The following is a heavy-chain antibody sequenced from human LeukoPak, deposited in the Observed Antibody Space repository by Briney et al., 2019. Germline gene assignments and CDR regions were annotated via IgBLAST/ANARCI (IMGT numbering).Heavy chain of an antibody. Sequence: SETLSLTCAVYGGSFSGYYWSWIRQPPGKGLEWIGEINHSGSTNYNPSLKSRVTISVDTSKNQFSLKPSSVTAADTAVYYCASAPGGYSGYDTGTDYWGQGTLVTVSS. CDR1: GGSFSGYY. D-gene: IGHD5-12*01. V-gene: IGHV4-34*01. CDR2: INHSGST. CDR3: ASAPGGYSGYDTGTDY. J-gene: IGHJ4*02.